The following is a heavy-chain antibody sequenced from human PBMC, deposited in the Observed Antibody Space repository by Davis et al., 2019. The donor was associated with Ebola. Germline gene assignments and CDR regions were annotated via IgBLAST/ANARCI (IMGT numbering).Heavy chain of an antibody. V-gene: IGHV3-30*02. CDR3: AKGEMAYHKWFDP. CDR2: IQYDGSNK. CDR1: GFTFISYG. D-gene: IGHD2-21*01. J-gene: IGHJ5*02. Sequence: GESLKTSCEASGFTFISYGMHWVRQAPGKGLEWVTFIQYDGSNKDYADSVKGRFSISRDNSKNTVYLQMNGLRAEDTAVYYCAKGEMAYHKWFDPWGQGTLVTVST.